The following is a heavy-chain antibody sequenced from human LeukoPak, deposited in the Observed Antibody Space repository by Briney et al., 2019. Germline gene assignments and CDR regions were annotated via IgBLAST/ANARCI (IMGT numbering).Heavy chain of an antibody. V-gene: IGHV3-7*01. D-gene: IGHD2-21*02. CDR2: IKEDESKT. Sequence: GGSLRLSCAASGFTFSSYWMSWVPQAPGKGLEWVANIKEDESKTYYVDSVKGRFTISRDNAKKSLFLQMNSLRAEDTAVYYCARDASLYCAGDTCYWAFDRWGQGTLVTVS. CDR1: GFTFSSYW. CDR3: ARDASLYCAGDTCYWAFDR. J-gene: IGHJ5*02.